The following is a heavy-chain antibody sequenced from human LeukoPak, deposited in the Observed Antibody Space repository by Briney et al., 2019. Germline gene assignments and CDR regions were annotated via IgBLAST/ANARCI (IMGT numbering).Heavy chain of an antibody. CDR1: GYSISSGYY. Sequence: PSETLSLTCTVSGYSISSGYYWGWIRQPPGKGLEWIGSIYHSGSTYYNPSLKSRVTISVDKSKNQFSLSLTSVTAADTAVYYCARTTEGGYTYDYFYYYYMDVWGKGTTVTISS. CDR2: IYHSGST. J-gene: IGHJ6*03. D-gene: IGHD5-18*01. V-gene: IGHV4-38-2*02. CDR3: ARTTEGGYTYDYFYYYYMDV.